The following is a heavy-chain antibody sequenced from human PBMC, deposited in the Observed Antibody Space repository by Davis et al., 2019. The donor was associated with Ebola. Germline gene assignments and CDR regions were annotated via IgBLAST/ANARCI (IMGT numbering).Heavy chain of an antibody. Sequence: PSETLSLTCTVSGGSISSYYWSWIRQPPGKGLEWIGYIYYSGSTNYNPSLKSRVTISVDTSKNQFSLKLSSVTAADTAVYYCARHYDYGDYPGYYYGMDVWGQGTTVTVSS. CDR2: IYYSGST. V-gene: IGHV4-59*08. D-gene: IGHD4-17*01. CDR3: ARHYDYGDYPGYYYGMDV. J-gene: IGHJ6*02. CDR1: GGSISSYY.